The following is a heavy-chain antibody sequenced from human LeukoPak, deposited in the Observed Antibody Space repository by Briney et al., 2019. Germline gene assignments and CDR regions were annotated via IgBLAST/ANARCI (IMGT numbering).Heavy chain of an antibody. V-gene: IGHV3-7*01. CDR3: ARQGSWYSSSWYGDY. CDR2: IKQDGSEK. CDR1: GFTFSSYW. J-gene: IGHJ4*02. D-gene: IGHD6-13*01. Sequence: PGGSLRLSCAASGFTFSSYWMSWVRQAPGKGLEWVANIKQDGSEKYYVDSVKGRFTISRDNAKNSLYLQMNSLRAEDTAVYYCARQGSWYSSSWYGDYWGQGTLVTVSS.